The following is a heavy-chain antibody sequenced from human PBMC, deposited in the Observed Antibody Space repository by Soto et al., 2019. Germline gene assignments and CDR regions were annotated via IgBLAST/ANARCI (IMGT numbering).Heavy chain of an antibody. Sequence: QVQLVQSGAEEKKPGASVKVSCKASGYTFTGYAMHWVRQAPGQRLEWMGWINAGNGNTKYSQQFQGRVTITRDTSASTAYTELSSLRSEDTAVYYFARAVAVAADFDYWGQGTLVTVSS. V-gene: IGHV1-3*05. CDR1: GYTFTGYA. CDR2: INAGNGNT. D-gene: IGHD6-19*01. CDR3: ARAVAVAADFDY. J-gene: IGHJ4*02.